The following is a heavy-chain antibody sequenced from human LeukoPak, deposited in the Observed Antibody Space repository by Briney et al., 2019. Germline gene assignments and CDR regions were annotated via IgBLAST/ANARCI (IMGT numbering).Heavy chain of an antibody. Sequence: GRSLRLSCAASGFTFSNSGMNWVRQAPGKGLEWVAVISYDGSNKYYADSVKGRFTISRDNSKNTLYLQMNSLRAEDTAVYYCAREYGPLYYYYGMDVWGQGTTVTVSS. CDR3: AREYGPLYYYYGMDV. CDR1: GFTFSNSG. J-gene: IGHJ6*02. V-gene: IGHV3-30*03. D-gene: IGHD4-17*01. CDR2: ISYDGSNK.